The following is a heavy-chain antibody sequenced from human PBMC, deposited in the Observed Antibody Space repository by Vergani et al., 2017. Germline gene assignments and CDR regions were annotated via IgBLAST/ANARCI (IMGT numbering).Heavy chain of an antibody. Sequence: QVQLQQWGAGLLKPSETLSLTCAVYGGSFSGYYWSWIRQPPGKGLEWIGEINHSGSTNYNPSLKSRVTISVDTSKNQFSLKLSSVTAADTAVYYCARIRRFYCSSTSCHTLGYYYYGMDVWGQGTTVTVSS. J-gene: IGHJ6*02. CDR1: GGSFSGYY. CDR3: ARIRRFYCSSTSCHTLGYYYYGMDV. V-gene: IGHV4-34*01. CDR2: INHSGST. D-gene: IGHD2-2*02.